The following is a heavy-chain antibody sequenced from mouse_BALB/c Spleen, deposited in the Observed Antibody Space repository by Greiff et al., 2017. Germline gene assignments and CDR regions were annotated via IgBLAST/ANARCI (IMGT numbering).Heavy chain of an antibody. Sequence: EVQVVESGGGLVKPGGSLKLSCAASGFAFSSYDMSWVRQTPEKMLEWVAYISSGGGSTYYPDTVKGRFTISRDNAKNTLYLQMSSLKSEDTAMYYCARHPYYYGSSDYAMDYWGQGTSVTVSS. V-gene: IGHV5-12-1*01. CDR3: ARHPYYYGSSDYAMDY. CDR2: ISSGGGST. J-gene: IGHJ4*01. CDR1: GFAFSSYD. D-gene: IGHD1-1*01.